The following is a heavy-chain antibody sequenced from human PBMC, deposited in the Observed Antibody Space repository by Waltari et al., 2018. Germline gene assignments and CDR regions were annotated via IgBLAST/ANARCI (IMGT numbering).Heavy chain of an antibody. D-gene: IGHD3-3*01. CDR1: GYTFTGYY. Sequence: QVQLVQSGAEVKKPGASVKVSCKASGYTFTGYYMHWVRQAPGQGLEWMGWINPNSGGTNYAQKFQGRVTMTRDTSISTAYMELSRLRSDDTAVYYCARGITIFGPNYYFDYWGQGTLVTVSS. J-gene: IGHJ4*02. V-gene: IGHV1-2*02. CDR2: INPNSGGT. CDR3: ARGITIFGPNYYFDY.